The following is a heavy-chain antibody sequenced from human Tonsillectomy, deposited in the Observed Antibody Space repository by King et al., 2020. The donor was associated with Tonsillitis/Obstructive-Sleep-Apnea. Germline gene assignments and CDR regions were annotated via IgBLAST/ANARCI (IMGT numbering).Heavy chain of an antibody. CDR2: IYPGDSDT. D-gene: IGHD2-2*01. CDR1: GYSFTSYW. Sequence: DQLVQSGAEVKKPGESLKISCKGSGYSFTSYWIGWVRQMPGKGLELMGIIYPGDSDTRYSPSFQGQVTISADKSISTAYLQWSSLKASDTAMYYCARPPLGHCSSPSWPDGVFDYWGQGTLVTVSS. CDR3: ARPPLGHCSSPSWPDGVFDY. V-gene: IGHV5-51*01. J-gene: IGHJ4*02.